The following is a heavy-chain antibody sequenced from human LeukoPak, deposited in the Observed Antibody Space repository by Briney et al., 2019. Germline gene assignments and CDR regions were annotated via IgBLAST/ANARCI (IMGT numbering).Heavy chain of an antibody. J-gene: IGHJ6*02. CDR2: ISGSGGST. Sequence: GGSLRLSCAASGFTFSSYAMSWVRQAPGKGLEWVSAISGSGGSTYYADSVKGRFTISRDNSKNTLYLQMNSLRAEDTAVYYCASGDYGDYFGSLDVWGQGTTVTVSS. V-gene: IGHV3-23*01. CDR3: ASGDYGDYFGSLDV. D-gene: IGHD4-17*01. CDR1: GFTFSSYA.